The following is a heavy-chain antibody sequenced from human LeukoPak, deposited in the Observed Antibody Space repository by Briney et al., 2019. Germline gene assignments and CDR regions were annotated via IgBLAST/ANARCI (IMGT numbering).Heavy chain of an antibody. J-gene: IGHJ4*02. CDR3: ARDCGYRGYDADC. D-gene: IGHD5-12*01. Sequence: PGGSLRLSCAASGFTFSTYSMKWVRQAPGKGLEWVSYISDSGAMYYADSVRGRFTISRENAQNSLFLQMNSLRAEDTAVYYCARDCGYRGYDADCWGQGTLVTVSS. V-gene: IGHV3-48*01. CDR1: GFTFSTYS. CDR2: ISDSGAM.